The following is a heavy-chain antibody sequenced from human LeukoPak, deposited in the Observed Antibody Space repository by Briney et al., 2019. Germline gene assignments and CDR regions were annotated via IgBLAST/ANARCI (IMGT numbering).Heavy chain of an antibody. Sequence: GESLKISCKGSGYSFTSYWIGWVRQMPGKGLEWMGIIYPGDSDTRYSPSFQGQVTISADKSISNAYLQWSSLKASDTAMYYCARHPDYSNYALPNFDYWGQGTLVTVSS. CDR3: ARHPDYSNYALPNFDY. V-gene: IGHV5-51*01. CDR2: IYPGDSDT. CDR1: GYSFTSYW. D-gene: IGHD4-11*01. J-gene: IGHJ4*02.